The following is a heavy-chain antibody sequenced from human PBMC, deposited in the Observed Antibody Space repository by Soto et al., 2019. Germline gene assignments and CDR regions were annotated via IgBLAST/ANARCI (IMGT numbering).Heavy chain of an antibody. CDR1: GFSLKTSGVG. Sequence: SGPTLVNPTQTLTVTCTFSGFSLKTSGVGVGWVRQPPGKALEWLALIYWNDDKRYSPSLKNRLTITKDTSKNQVVLTMTNVDPVDTGTYYCTHRHGQLVVSGEEFDYWGQGTVVTVSS. D-gene: IGHD4-17*01. CDR3: THRHGQLVVSGEEFDY. CDR2: IYWNDDK. J-gene: IGHJ4*02. V-gene: IGHV2-5*01.